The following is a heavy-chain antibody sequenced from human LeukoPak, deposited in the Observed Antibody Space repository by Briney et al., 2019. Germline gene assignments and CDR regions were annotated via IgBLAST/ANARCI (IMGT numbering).Heavy chain of an antibody. V-gene: IGHV4-39*01. J-gene: IGHJ4*02. CDR1: GFTFSSYA. Sequence: GSLRLSCAASGFTFSSYAMSWVRQPPGKGLEWIGSVYYSGSTYYNPSLKSRVTISVDTSKNQFSLKLSSVTAADTAVYYCVRQLAAAGQPREFDYWGQGTLVTVSS. D-gene: IGHD6-13*01. CDR2: VYYSGST. CDR3: VRQLAAAGQPREFDY.